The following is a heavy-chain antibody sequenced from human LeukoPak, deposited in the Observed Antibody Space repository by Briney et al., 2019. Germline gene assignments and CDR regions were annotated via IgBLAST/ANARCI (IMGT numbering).Heavy chain of an antibody. CDR3: ATDRITMIVDY. D-gene: IGHD3-22*01. Sequence: GGSLRLSCAASGFTFSNYNMNWVRQAPGKGLEWVSYISSSSSTIYYADSVKGRFTISRDNAKNSLYLQMNSLRAEDTAVYYCATDRITMIVDYWGQGTLVTVSS. J-gene: IGHJ4*02. V-gene: IGHV3-48*01. CDR2: ISSSSSTI. CDR1: GFTFSNYN.